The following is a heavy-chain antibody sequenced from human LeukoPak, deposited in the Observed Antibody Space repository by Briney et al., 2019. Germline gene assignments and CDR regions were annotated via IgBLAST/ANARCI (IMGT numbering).Heavy chain of an antibody. Sequence: GGSLRLSCAASGFTFDDYAMHWVRQAPGKGLEWVSHISWDGGSTYYADSVKGRFTISRDNSKNSLYLQMNSLRAEDTALYYCAKDSLEGSTSLSIDYWGQGTLVTVSS. D-gene: IGHD1-26*01. CDR2: ISWDGGST. J-gene: IGHJ4*02. CDR3: AKDSLEGSTSLSIDY. V-gene: IGHV3-43D*03. CDR1: GFTFDDYA.